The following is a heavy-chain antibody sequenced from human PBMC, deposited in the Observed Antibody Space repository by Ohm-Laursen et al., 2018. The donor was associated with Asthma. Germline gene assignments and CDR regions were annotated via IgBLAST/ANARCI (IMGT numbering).Heavy chain of an antibody. CDR2: IRSNAYGGTT. CDR1: GFTFGYYA. V-gene: IGHV3-49*03. CDR3: TRCREQWLDAVFNY. J-gene: IGHJ4*02. D-gene: IGHD6-19*01. Sequence: SLRLSCSAYGFTFGYYALSWLRRAPGWGLEWVGFIRSNAYGGTTEYAASVKGRFTISRDDSKSIAYLQMNSLKTEDTAVYYCTRCREQWLDAVFNYWGQGTLVTVSS.